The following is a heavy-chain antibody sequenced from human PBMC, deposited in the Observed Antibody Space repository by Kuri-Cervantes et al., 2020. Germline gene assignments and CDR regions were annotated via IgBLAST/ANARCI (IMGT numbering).Heavy chain of an antibody. D-gene: IGHD2-15*01. CDR2: ISYDGSNK. Sequence: GESLKISCAASGFTVSSNYMSWVRQAPGKGLERVAVISYDGSNKYYADSVKGRFTISRDNSKNTLYLQMNSLRAEDTAVYYCARPKYCSGGSCLLKPSPYYYYGMDVWGQGTTVTVSS. V-gene: IGHV3-30-3*01. J-gene: IGHJ6*02. CDR1: GFTVSSNY. CDR3: ARPKYCSGGSCLLKPSPYYYYGMDV.